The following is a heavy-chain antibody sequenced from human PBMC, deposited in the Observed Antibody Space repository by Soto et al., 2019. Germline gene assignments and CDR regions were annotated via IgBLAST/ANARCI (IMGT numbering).Heavy chain of an antibody. J-gene: IGHJ4*02. V-gene: IGHV3-30*18. Sequence: QVQLEESGGGVVQPGRSLRLSCAASGFTFSSYGMHWVRQAPGKGLEWVAVISYDGSNKYYADSVKGRFTISRDNSKNTLYLQMNSLRAEDTAVYYCAKEKGIAVAGGFDYWGQGTLVTVSS. D-gene: IGHD6-19*01. CDR2: ISYDGSNK. CDR1: GFTFSSYG. CDR3: AKEKGIAVAGGFDY.